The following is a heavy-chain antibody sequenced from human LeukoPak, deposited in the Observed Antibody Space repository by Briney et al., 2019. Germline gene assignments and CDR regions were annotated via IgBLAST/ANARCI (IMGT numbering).Heavy chain of an antibody. CDR3: AKDVGRCNGGCT. V-gene: IGHV3-23*01. CDR1: GFSFSTYS. D-gene: IGHD2-8*01. J-gene: IGHJ5*02. Sequence: GGSLRLSCAASGFSFSTYSFSWVRQAPGKGLEWLSGISASGGDTYYADSVKGRFTISRDNSKNTLSLQMNSLRVEDTAIYYCAKDVGRCNGGCTWGQGTLVTVSS. CDR2: ISASGGDT.